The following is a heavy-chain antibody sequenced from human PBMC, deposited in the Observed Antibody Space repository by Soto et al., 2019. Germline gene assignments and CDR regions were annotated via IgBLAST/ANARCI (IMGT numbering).Heavy chain of an antibody. Sequence: ASVKVSCKASGYTFTSYGISWVRQAPGQGLEWMGWISAYNGNTNYAQKLQGRVTMTTDTSTSTAYMELRSLRSDDTAVYYCARVGDYGDYVGWYFDLWGRGTLVTVSS. V-gene: IGHV1-18*01. CDR1: GYTFTSYG. CDR2: ISAYNGNT. CDR3: ARVGDYGDYVGWYFDL. J-gene: IGHJ2*01. D-gene: IGHD4-17*01.